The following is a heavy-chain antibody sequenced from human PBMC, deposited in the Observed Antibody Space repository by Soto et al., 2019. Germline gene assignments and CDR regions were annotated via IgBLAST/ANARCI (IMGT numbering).Heavy chain of an antibody. V-gene: IGHV4-38-2*01. D-gene: IGHD2-21*01. Sequence: SETLSLTCAVSGYSITSGDSGGWFPQPRGNGLEFIGTIYHSGTAYYNPTLASRVTITIDSYKHHFSLTLTSVSAAASAVYYCWRGVNLWGQGVLVTVSS. CDR2: IYHSGTA. CDR1: GYSITSGDS. J-gene: IGHJ4*02. CDR3: WRGVNL.